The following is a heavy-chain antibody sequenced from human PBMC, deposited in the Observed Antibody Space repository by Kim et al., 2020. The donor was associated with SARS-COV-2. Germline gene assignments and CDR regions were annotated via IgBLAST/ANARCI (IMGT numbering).Heavy chain of an antibody. CDR3: AREGQSSGRAGTFDV. Sequence: DYVKCRFTISRDNPNNIMFLQLDSLRTEDTAVYYCAREGQSSGRAGTFDVWGQGTLVTVSS. V-gene: IGHV3-21*06. D-gene: IGHD1-1*01. J-gene: IGHJ3*01.